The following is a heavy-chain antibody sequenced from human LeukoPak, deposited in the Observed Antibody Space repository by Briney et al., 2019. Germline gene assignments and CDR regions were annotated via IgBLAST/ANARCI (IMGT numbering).Heavy chain of an antibody. V-gene: IGHV3-53*01. CDR2: IYSGGLT. J-gene: IGHJ4*02. D-gene: IGHD1-26*01. Sequence: GGSLRLSCAASGFTVSTNYMSWVRQAPGKGLEWVSLIYSGGLTYYADSVKGRFTTSRDNSKNTLYLQMNSLRAEDTAVYYCARAQYSGRYWGDFDNWGQGTLVTVSS. CDR1: GFTVSTNY. CDR3: ARAQYSGRYWGDFDN.